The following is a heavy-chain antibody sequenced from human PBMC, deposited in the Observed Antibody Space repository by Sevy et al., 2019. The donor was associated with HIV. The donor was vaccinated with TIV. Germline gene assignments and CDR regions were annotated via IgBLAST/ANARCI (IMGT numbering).Heavy chain of an antibody. D-gene: IGHD6-19*01. V-gene: IGHV3-9*01. CDR2: LNWDSGSV. CDR1: GFTFDDFA. Sequence: GGSLRLSCAASGFTFDDFAMHWVRQVPGKGLEWVSGLNWDSGSVAYADSVKGRFTISGDNAKNALFLQMNSVRAEDTALYYCAKDIGATGIAVVANWGQGIQVTVSS. J-gene: IGHJ4*02. CDR3: AKDIGATGIAVVAN.